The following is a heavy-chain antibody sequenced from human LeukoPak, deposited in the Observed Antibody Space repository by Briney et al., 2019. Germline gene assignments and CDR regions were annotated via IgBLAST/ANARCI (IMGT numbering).Heavy chain of an antibody. V-gene: IGHV3-53*05. CDR2: IYSGGST. Sequence: PGGSLRLSCAASGFIVSHNYMSWVRQAPGKGLESVSLIYSGGSTYYADSVKGRFTISRDNSKNTLYLQMNSLRAEDTAVYYCAKDSTVMATIDYWGQGTLVTVSS. J-gene: IGHJ4*02. CDR1: GFIVSHNY. CDR3: AKDSTVMATIDY. D-gene: IGHD5-24*01.